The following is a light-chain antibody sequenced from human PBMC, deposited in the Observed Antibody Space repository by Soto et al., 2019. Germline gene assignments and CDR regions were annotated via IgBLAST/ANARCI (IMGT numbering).Light chain of an antibody. CDR3: QQYGGSPRT. V-gene: IGKV3-20*01. CDR2: DAS. Sequence: IVLTQSPCTVSLSPGERATLSCRASQSVSSSSLAWYQQKRGQAPRLLIHDASSRATGIPDRFSGSGSGTDFTLTISRLEPEDFAVYYCQQYGGSPRTFGQGTKVDIK. CDR1: QSVSSSS. J-gene: IGKJ1*01.